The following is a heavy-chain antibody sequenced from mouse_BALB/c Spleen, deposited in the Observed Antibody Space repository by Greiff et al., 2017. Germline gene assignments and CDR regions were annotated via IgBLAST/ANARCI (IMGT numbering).Heavy chain of an antibody. V-gene: IGHV1-15*01. CDR1: GYTFTDYE. CDR3: AKATAWYFDV. CDR2: IDPETGGT. D-gene: IGHD1-2*01. J-gene: IGHJ1*01. Sequence: QVQLKQSGAELVRPGASVTLSCKASGYTFTDYEMHWVKQTPVHGLEWIGAIDPETGGTAYNQKFKGKATLTADKSSSTAYMELSSLTSEDSAVYYCAKATAWYFDVWGAGTTVTVSS.